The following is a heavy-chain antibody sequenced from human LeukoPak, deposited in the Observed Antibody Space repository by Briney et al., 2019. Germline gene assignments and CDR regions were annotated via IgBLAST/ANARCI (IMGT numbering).Heavy chain of an antibody. D-gene: IGHD3-10*01. Sequence: ETLSLTCTVSGGAMKTYYWSWIRQAPGKGLEWVANIKQDGSEKYYADSVKGRFTISRDNAKNSLYLQMNSLRAEDTAVYYCARARLWFGELAPLDYWGQGTLVTVSS. CDR2: IKQDGSEK. V-gene: IGHV3-7*01. CDR1: GGAMKTYY. J-gene: IGHJ4*02. CDR3: ARARLWFGELAPLDY.